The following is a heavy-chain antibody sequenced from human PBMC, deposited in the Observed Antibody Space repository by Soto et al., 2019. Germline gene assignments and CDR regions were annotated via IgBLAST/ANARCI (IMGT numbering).Heavy chain of an antibody. Sequence: GGSLRLSCVASGFTFSTYGMHWVRQAPGKGLEWVAAILNDGSIQSYGASVKGRFTISRDNSKNTLYLQMSSLRPDDTAVYYCAKGRAYYYGTFWGPGTRVTVSS. CDR3: AKGRAYYYGTF. V-gene: IGHV3-30*18. D-gene: IGHD3-10*01. J-gene: IGHJ4*02. CDR1: GFTFSTYG. CDR2: ILNDGSIQ.